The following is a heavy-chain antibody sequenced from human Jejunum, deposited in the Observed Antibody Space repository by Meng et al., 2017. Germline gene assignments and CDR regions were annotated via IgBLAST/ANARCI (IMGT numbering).Heavy chain of an antibody. CDR2: IKSKRDGETT. Sequence: GESLKISCAASGFTFSNAWMSWVRQAPGKGLEWVGRIKSKRDGETTDYTEPVKGRFTISRDDSKNTVYLQMNSLKSADTGVYYCTHAYAGTWGQGTQVTVSS. CDR3: THAYAGT. D-gene: IGHD2-2*01. J-gene: IGHJ5*02. CDR1: GFTFSNAW. V-gene: IGHV3-15*01.